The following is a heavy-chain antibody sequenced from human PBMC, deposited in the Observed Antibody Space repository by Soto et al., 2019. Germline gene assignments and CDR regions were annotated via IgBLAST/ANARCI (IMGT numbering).Heavy chain of an antibody. Sequence: PGGSLRLSCAASGFTFSSYWMHWVRQAPGKGLVWVSRINSDGSSTSYADSVKGRFTISRDNAKNTLYLQMNSLRAEDTAVYYCEREGDSSGFDYWGQGTLVTVSS. CDR1: GFTFSSYW. CDR2: INSDGSST. D-gene: IGHD3-22*01. CDR3: EREGDSSGFDY. V-gene: IGHV3-74*01. J-gene: IGHJ4*02.